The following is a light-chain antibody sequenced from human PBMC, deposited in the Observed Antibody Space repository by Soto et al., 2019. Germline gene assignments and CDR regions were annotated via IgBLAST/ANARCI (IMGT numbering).Light chain of an antibody. Sequence: DIQMTQSPSTLSASVGDRVTITCRASQSISRSLAWYQQNPGKAPKLLIYDASSLESGVPSRFSGSGSGTDFILTISSLQPEDFATYYCLQDYSFPLTFGGGTKVDIK. CDR2: DAS. CDR1: QSISRS. V-gene: IGKV1-5*01. J-gene: IGKJ4*01. CDR3: LQDYSFPLT.